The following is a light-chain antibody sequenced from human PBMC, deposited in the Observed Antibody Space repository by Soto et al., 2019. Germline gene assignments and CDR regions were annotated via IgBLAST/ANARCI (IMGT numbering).Light chain of an antibody. V-gene: IGKV1-17*01. CDR3: LQHNSYPRT. Sequence: DIQMTQSPSSLAASVGDRITITCQASQGIRNDLGWDQQKPGKDPERLIYAASSLQSGVPSRLSGSGSGTEFTLTISSLQPEDFATYDCLQHNSYPRTFGQGTNVEIK. CDR2: AAS. CDR1: QGIRND. J-gene: IGKJ1*01.